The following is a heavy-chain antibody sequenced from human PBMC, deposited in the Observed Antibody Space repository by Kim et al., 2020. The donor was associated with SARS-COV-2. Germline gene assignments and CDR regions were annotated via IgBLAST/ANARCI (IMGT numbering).Heavy chain of an antibody. CDR2: ISSSGSTI. J-gene: IGHJ6*02. V-gene: IGHV3-48*03. Sequence: LSLPCAASGFTFSSYEMNWVRQAPGKGLEWVSYISSSGSTIYYADSVKGRFTISRDNAKNSLYLQMNSLRAEDTAVYYCVGGYYPYGMDVWGQGTTVTVSS. D-gene: IGHD3-22*01. CDR3: VGGYYPYGMDV. CDR1: GFTFSSYE.